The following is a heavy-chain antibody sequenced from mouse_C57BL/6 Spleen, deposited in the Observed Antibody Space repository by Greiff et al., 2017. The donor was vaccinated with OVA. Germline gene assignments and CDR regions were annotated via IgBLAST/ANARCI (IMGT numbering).Heavy chain of an antibody. CDR2: FNPSNGGT. Sequence: QVQLQQPGTELVKPGASVKLSCKASGYTFTSYWMHWVKQRPGQGLEWIGNFNPSNGGTNYNEKFKSKATLTVDKSSSTAYMQLSSLTSEDSAVYYCAREGITTVVRDYAMDYWGQGTSVTVSS. V-gene: IGHV1-53*01. J-gene: IGHJ4*01. CDR1: GYTFTSYW. D-gene: IGHD1-1*01. CDR3: AREGITTVVRDYAMDY.